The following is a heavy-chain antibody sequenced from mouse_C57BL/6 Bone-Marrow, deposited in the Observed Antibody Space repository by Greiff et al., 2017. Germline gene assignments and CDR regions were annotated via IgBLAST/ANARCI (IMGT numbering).Heavy chain of an antibody. V-gene: IGHV1-59*01. CDR2: IDPSDSYT. Sequence: VQLQQPGAELVRPGTSVKLSCKASGYTFTSYWMHWVKQRPGQGLEWIGVIDPSDSYTNYNQKFKGKATLTVDTSSSTAYMQLSSLTSEDSAVYYCARVTAVVATDYGGRGPTLTVSA. CDR1: GYTFTSYW. D-gene: IGHD1-1*01. J-gene: IGHJ2*01. CDR3: ARVTAVVATDY.